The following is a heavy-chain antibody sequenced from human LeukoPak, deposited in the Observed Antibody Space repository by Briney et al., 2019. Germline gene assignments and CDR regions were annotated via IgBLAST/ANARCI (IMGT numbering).Heavy chain of an antibody. D-gene: IGHD2-21*02. V-gene: IGHV3-23*01. CDR3: AKCPRYGDCYTLDY. J-gene: IGHJ4*02. Sequence: SVKGRFTISRDNSKNTLYLQMNNLRAEDTAVYYCAKCPRYGDCYTLDYWGQGTLVTVSS.